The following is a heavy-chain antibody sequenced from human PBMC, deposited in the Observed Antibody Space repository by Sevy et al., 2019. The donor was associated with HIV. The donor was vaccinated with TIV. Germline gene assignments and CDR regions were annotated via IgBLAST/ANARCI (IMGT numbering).Heavy chain of an antibody. V-gene: IGHV3-7*03. J-gene: IGHJ6*02. CDR3: ARDCSSATCLWGLDV. D-gene: IGHD2-2*01. CDR2: IKRDGSEK. CDR1: GLTFSNYW. Sequence: GGSLRLSCAASGLTFSNYWMSWVRQAPGKGLEWVANIKRDGSEKYYVASVKGRFTISRDNAKTSLYLQMNSLRAEDTAVYYCARDCSSATCLWGLDVWGQGTTVTVSS.